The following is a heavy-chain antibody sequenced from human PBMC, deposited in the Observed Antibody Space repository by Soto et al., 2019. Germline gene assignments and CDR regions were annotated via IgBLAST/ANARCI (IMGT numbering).Heavy chain of an antibody. Sequence: GASVNVSCKASGYTFTSYGISWVRQAPGQGLEWMGWISAYNGNTNYAQELQGRVTMTTDTSTSTAYMELRSLRSGDTAVYYCASLIYSSGWNWFDPWGQGTLVTVSS. CDR2: ISAYNGNT. V-gene: IGHV1-18*01. D-gene: IGHD6-19*01. J-gene: IGHJ5*02. CDR3: ASLIYSSGWNWFDP. CDR1: GYTFTSYG.